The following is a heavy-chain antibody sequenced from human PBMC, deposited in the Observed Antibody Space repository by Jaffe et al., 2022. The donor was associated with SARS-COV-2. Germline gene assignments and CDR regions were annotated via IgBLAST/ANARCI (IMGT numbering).Heavy chain of an antibody. D-gene: IGHD3-10*01. CDR1: GFTFSSYG. Sequence: QVQLVESGGGVVQPGRSLRLSCAASGFTFSSYGMHWVRQAPGKGLEWVAVIWYDGSNKYYADSVKGRFTISRDNSKNTLYLQMNSLRAEDTAVYYCARDGRFMRSLYYFDYWGQGTLVTVSS. CDR3: ARDGRFMRSLYYFDY. J-gene: IGHJ4*02. V-gene: IGHV3-33*01. CDR2: IWYDGSNK.